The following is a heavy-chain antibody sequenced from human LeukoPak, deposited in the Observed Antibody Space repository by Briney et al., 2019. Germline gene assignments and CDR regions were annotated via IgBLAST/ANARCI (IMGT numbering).Heavy chain of an antibody. CDR2: ISGTGGST. V-gene: IGHV3-23*01. D-gene: IGHD2-2*02. Sequence: PGGSLRLSCAASGFTFSTYAMSWVRQAPGKGLECVSTISGTGGSTYYADSVKGRFTISRDNSKNTLYLQMNSLRAEDTAVYYCAKVFEGYCSSTSCHTFYYYYMDVWGKGTTVTVSS. CDR1: GFTFSTYA. CDR3: AKVFEGYCSSTSCHTFYYYYMDV. J-gene: IGHJ6*03.